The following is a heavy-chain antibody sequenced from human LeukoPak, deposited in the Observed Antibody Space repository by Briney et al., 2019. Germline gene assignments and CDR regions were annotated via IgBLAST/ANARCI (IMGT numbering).Heavy chain of an antibody. CDR2: IYTSGST. CDR3: ARGRYDFWSGYYPFDY. CDR1: GGSISSGSYY. D-gene: IGHD3-3*01. V-gene: IGHV4-61*02. J-gene: IGHJ4*02. Sequence: MTSETLSLTCTVSGGSISSGSYYWSWIRQPAGKGLEWIGRIYTSGSTNYNPSLKSRVTISVDTSKNQFSLKLSSVTAADTAVYYCARGRYDFWSGYYPFDYWGQGTLVTVSS.